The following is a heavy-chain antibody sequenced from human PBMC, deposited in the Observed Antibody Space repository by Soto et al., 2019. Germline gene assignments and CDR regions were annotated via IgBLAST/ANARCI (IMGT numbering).Heavy chain of an antibody. J-gene: IGHJ3*02. D-gene: IGHD1-26*01. CDR3: AKAAKWELLRESAFDI. Sequence: EVQLLESGGGLVQPGGSLRLSCAASGFTFSSYAMSWVRQAPGKGLEWGSAISGSGGSTYYADSVKGRFTISRDNSKNTRYLQMNSLRAEDTAVYYCAKAAKWELLRESAFDIWGQGTMVTVSS. CDR2: ISGSGGST. CDR1: GFTFSSYA. V-gene: IGHV3-23*01.